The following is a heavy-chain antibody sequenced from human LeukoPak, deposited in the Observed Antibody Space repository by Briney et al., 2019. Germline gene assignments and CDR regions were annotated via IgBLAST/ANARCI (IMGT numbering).Heavy chain of an antibody. CDR1: GYTFSSYH. D-gene: IGHD6-13*01. J-gene: IGHJ4*02. V-gene: IGHV1-46*01. CDR2: INPGGGST. CDR3: ARVGSSTWYESDY. Sequence: GASVKASCKASGYTFSSYHLHWVRQAPGQGLEWMGIINPGGGSTSYAQKFQGRVTTTRDTSTSTVYMELSSLRSEDTAVYYCARVGSSTWYESDYWGQGTLVTVSS.